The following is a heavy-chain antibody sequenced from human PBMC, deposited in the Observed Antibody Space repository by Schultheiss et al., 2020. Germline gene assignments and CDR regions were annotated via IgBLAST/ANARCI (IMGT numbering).Heavy chain of an antibody. CDR1: GFTFSSYA. CDR3: ARDRVRNSRSSYYYYGMDV. V-gene: IGHV3-30-3*01. Sequence: GGSLRLSCAASGFTFSSYAMHWVRQAPGKGLEWVAVISYDGSNKYYADSVKGRFTISRDNSKNTLYLQMNSLRAEDTAVYYCARDRVRNSRSSYYYYGMDVWGQGTTVTVSS. CDR2: ISYDGSNK. D-gene: IGHD4-23*01. J-gene: IGHJ6*02.